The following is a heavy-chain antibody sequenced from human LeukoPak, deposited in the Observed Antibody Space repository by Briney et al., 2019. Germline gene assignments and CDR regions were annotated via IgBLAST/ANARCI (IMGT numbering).Heavy chain of an antibody. CDR3: ARLRYSGSSLGAFDY. Sequence: ASENLSLTCAVSGYSLSNGFYWGWIRQPPGKGLEWIGSIFHTGNTYYNPSLKSRLTISVDTSKNQFSLQLRSVTAADTAVYYCARLRYSGSSLGAFDYWGQGTLVTVSS. CDR2: IFHTGNT. CDR1: GYSLSNGFY. J-gene: IGHJ4*02. D-gene: IGHD1-26*01. V-gene: IGHV4-38-2*01.